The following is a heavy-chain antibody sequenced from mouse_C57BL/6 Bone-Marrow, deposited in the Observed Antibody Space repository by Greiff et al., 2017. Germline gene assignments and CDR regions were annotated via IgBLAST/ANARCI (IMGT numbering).Heavy chain of an antibody. CDR3: AQSWYFDV. CDR2: INPSTGGT. CDR1: GYSFTGYY. V-gene: IGHV1-42*01. J-gene: IGHJ1*03. Sequence: VQLKESGPELVKPGASVKISCKASGYSFTGYYMNWVKQSPEKSLEWIGEINPSTGGTTYNQKFKAKATLTVDKSSSTAYMQLKSLTSEDSAVYYCAQSWYFDVWGTGTTVTVSS.